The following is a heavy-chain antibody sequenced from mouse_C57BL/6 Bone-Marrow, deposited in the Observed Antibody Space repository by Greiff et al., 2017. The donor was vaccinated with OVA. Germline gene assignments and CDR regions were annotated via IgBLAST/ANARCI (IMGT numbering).Heavy chain of an antibody. V-gene: IGHV1-82*01. J-gene: IGHJ3*01. CDR3: AREGLYYYGSSSAWFAY. CDR1: GYAFSSSW. CDR2: IYPGDGDT. D-gene: IGHD1-1*01. Sequence: VKLQQSGPELVKPGASVKISCKASGYAFSSSWMNWVKQRPGKGLEWIGRIYPGDGDTNYNGKFKGKATLTADKSSSTAYMQLSSLTSEDSAVYFCAREGLYYYGSSSAWFAYWGQGTLVTVSA.